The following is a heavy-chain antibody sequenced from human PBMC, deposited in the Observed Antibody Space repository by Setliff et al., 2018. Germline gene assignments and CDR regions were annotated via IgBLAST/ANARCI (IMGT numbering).Heavy chain of an antibody. Sequence: PGGSLRLSCGASGFTFSSHWMTWVRQAPGKGLEWVANIKEDGGEKYYVDSVNGRFTISRDNAKNELYLQMNSLRAEDTAVYYCAKVGVFGGGYLDFWGQGTLVTVSS. J-gene: IGHJ4*02. CDR1: GFTFSSHW. D-gene: IGHD3-3*01. V-gene: IGHV3-7*01. CDR3: AKVGVFGGGYLDF. CDR2: IKEDGGEK.